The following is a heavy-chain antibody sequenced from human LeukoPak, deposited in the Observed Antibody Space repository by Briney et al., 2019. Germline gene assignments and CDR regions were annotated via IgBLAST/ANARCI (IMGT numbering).Heavy chain of an antibody. CDR3: ASLWPYQLSAFDI. Sequence: SETLSLTCAVYGGSFSGYYWSWIRQPPGKGLEWIGEIDHSGSTNYNPSLKSRVTISVDTSKNQFSLKLSSVTAADTAVYYCASLWPYQLSAFDIWGQGTMVTVSS. V-gene: IGHV4-34*01. D-gene: IGHD2-2*01. J-gene: IGHJ3*02. CDR2: IDHSGST. CDR1: GGSFSGYY.